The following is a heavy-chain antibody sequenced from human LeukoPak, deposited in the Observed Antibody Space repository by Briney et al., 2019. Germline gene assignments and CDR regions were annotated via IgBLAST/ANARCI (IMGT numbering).Heavy chain of an antibody. J-gene: IGHJ4*02. D-gene: IGHD6-6*01. Sequence: GRSLRLSCAASGFTFSSYAMHWVRQAPGKGLEWVAVISYDGSNKYYADSVKGRFTISRDNSKNTLYLQMNSLRAEDTAVYYCARGEIAARPIAEPSFDYWGQGTLVTVSS. CDR1: GFTFSSYA. V-gene: IGHV3-30*01. CDR2: ISYDGSNK. CDR3: ARGEIAARPIAEPSFDY.